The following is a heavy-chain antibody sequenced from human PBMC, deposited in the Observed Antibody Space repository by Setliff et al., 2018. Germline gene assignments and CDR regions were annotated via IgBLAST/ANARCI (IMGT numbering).Heavy chain of an antibody. Sequence: GASVKVSCKASGYPFTSYDIHWLRLTSGQGLEWMGWLNPSSGDTGFAPKFQGRVTVTRDTSINTANMELSRLTSEDTAVYYCARGRTRTSTIFGIVSLSPWGDGTTVTVSS. CDR2: LNPSSGDT. CDR1: GYPFTSYD. CDR3: ARGRTRTSTIFGIVSLSP. V-gene: IGHV1-8*02. J-gene: IGHJ6*04. D-gene: IGHD3-3*01.